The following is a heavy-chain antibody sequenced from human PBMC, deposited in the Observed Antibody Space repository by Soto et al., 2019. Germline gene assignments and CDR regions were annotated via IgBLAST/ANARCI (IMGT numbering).Heavy chain of an antibody. J-gene: IGHJ5*02. Sequence: PGGSLKISCKGSGYSFTSYWIGWVRQMPGKGLEWMGIIYPGDSDTRYSPSFQGQVTISADKSISTAYLQWSSLKASDTAMYYCAISEILGPNMEWLFTHHFDPWGQGTLVTVSS. CDR1: GYSFTSYW. CDR3: AISEILGPNMEWLFTHHFDP. CDR2: IYPGDSDT. D-gene: IGHD3-3*01. V-gene: IGHV5-51*01.